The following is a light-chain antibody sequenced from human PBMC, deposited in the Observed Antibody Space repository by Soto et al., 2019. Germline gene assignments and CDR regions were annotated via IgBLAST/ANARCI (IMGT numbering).Light chain of an antibody. CDR1: QGISSY. CDR2: AAS. CDR3: QKYDSAPLT. Sequence: DIPMTQSPSSLSASVGDRVTITCRASQGISSYLAWYQQKPGKVPKVLIYAASTLQSGVPSRFSGSGSGTDFTLTISSLQPEDVATYYCQKYDSAPLTFGGGTKVEIK. V-gene: IGKV1-27*01. J-gene: IGKJ4*01.